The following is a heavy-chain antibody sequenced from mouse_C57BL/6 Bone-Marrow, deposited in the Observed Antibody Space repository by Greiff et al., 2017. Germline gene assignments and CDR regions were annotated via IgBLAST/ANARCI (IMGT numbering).Heavy chain of an antibody. CDR3: ACPTGYFDY. J-gene: IGHJ2*01. D-gene: IGHD4-1*02. CDR2: IYPRSGNT. V-gene: IGHV1-81*01. CDR1: GYTFTSYG. Sequence: VMLVESGAELARPGASVKLSCKASGYTFTSYGISWVKQRTGQGLEWIGEIYPRSGNTYYNEKFKGKATLTADKSSSTAYMELRSLTSEDSAVYFCACPTGYFDYWGQGTTLTVSS.